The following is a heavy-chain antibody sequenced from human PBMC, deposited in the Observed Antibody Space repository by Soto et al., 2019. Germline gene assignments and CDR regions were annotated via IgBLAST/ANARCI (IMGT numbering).Heavy chain of an antibody. CDR1: GYTFTSYA. D-gene: IGHD2-15*01. Sequence: ASVKVSCKASGYTFTSYAMHWVRQAPGQRLEWMGWINAGNGNTKYSQKFQGRVTITRDTSASTAYMELSSLRSEDTAVYYCASLRRRYCSGGSCFDFDYWGQGTLVTVSS. V-gene: IGHV1-3*01. J-gene: IGHJ4*02. CDR3: ASLRRRYCSGGSCFDFDY. CDR2: INAGNGNT.